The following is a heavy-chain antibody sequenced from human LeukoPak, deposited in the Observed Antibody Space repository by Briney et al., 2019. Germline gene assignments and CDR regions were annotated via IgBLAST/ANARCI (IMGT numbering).Heavy chain of an antibody. D-gene: IGHD6-19*01. Sequence: PSETLPLTCTVSGGSISSRSYYWGWIRQSPGKGLEWIGSIYYSGSTYYNASLKSRVTTSVDTSKNQFSLKLTSVTAADTAVYYCAIQRLDGTDVWGQGITVTVSS. V-gene: IGHV4-39*01. CDR1: GGSISSRSYY. CDR3: AIQRLDGTDV. CDR2: IYYSGST. J-gene: IGHJ6*02.